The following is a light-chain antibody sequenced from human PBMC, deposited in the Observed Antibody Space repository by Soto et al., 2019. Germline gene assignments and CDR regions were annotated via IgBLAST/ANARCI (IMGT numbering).Light chain of an antibody. Sequence: DIQMTQSPSSLSASVGHRVTITCRASQSISTYLNWDQQKPGKAPKLLIYAASNLQSGAPSRFSVSGSGTKLNLTITSVQAEDFATYYCDQSARTRFFGPGKKVYLK. CDR2: AAS. J-gene: IGKJ3*01. CDR1: QSISTY. V-gene: IGKV1-39*01. CDR3: DQSARTRF.